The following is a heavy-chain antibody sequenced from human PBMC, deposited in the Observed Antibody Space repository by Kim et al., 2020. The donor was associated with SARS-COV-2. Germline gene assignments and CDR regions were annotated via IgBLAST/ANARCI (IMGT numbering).Heavy chain of an antibody. CDR2: IDPSDSYT. V-gene: IGHV5-10-1*01. D-gene: IGHD3-22*01. J-gene: IGHJ6*02. Sequence: GESLKISCKGSGYSFTSYWISWVRQMPGKGLEWMGRIDPSDSYTNYSPSFQGHVTISADKSISTAYLQWSSLKASDTAMYYCARQSITMIVVVTNTYYYGMDVWGQGTTVTVSS. CDR1: GYSFTSYW. CDR3: ARQSITMIVVVTNTYYYGMDV.